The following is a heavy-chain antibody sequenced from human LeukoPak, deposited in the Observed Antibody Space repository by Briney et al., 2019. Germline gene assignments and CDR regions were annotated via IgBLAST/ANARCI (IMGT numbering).Heavy chain of an antibody. CDR1: GFTFSSYG. CDR3: AKDRDYGSGSSLGY. Sequence: GGSLRLSCAASGFTFSSYGMHWVRQAPGKGLEWVAFIRYDGSNKYYADSVKGRFTISRDNSKNTLYLQMNSLRAEDTAVYYCAKDRDYGSGSSLGYWGQGTLVTVSS. J-gene: IGHJ4*02. V-gene: IGHV3-30*02. CDR2: IRYDGSNK. D-gene: IGHD3-10*01.